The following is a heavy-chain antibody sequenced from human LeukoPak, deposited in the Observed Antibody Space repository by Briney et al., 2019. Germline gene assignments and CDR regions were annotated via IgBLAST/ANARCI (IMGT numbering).Heavy chain of an antibody. Sequence: ASVKVSCKASGYTFTSYDINSVRQATGQGLEWMGWMNPNSGNTGYAQKFQGRVTITRNTSISTAYMELSSLRSEDTAVYYCAGTVSTRVAGAFDIWGQGTMVTVSS. CDR2: MNPNSGNT. CDR3: AGTVSTRVAGAFDI. D-gene: IGHD6-19*01. V-gene: IGHV1-8*03. CDR1: GYTFTSYD. J-gene: IGHJ3*02.